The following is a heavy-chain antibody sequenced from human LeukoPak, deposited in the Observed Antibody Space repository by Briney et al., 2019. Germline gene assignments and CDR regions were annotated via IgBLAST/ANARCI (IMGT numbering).Heavy chain of an antibody. V-gene: IGHV3-30-3*01. CDR1: GFTFSSYA. Sequence: GGSLRLSCAASGFTFSSYAMHGVRQAPGKGLEWVAVISYDGSNKYYADSVKGRFTISRDNAKNSLYLQMNSLRAEDTALYHCARARREGYNEYYYYYMDVWGKGTTVTVSS. CDR3: ARARREGYNEYYYYYMDV. J-gene: IGHJ6*03. D-gene: IGHD5-24*01. CDR2: ISYDGSNK.